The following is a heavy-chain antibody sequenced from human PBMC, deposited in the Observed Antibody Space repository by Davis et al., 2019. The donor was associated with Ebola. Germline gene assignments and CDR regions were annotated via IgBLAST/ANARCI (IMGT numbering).Heavy chain of an antibody. Sequence: ASVKVSCKAPGYTFTSYAMHWVRQAPGQRLEWMGWINAGNGNTKYSQKFQGRVTITRDTSASTAYMELSSLRSEDTAVYYCASAYYYDSSGYYYYGMDVWGQGTTVTVSS. D-gene: IGHD3-22*01. CDR2: INAGNGNT. CDR3: ASAYYYDSSGYYYYGMDV. J-gene: IGHJ6*02. CDR1: GYTFTSYA. V-gene: IGHV1-3*01.